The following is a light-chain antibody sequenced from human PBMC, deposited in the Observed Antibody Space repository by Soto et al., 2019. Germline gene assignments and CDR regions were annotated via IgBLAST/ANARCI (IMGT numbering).Light chain of an antibody. J-gene: IGKJ2*01. CDR2: DAS. CDR3: QQYNSYSA. CDR1: QSISSW. Sequence: DIQMTQSPSTLSASAGDRVTITCRASQSISSWLAWYQQKPGQAPKLLIYDASSLASGVQSRFSGSGAGTEFTLTISSLQPDDFANYYCQQYNSYSAFGQGTKLEIK. V-gene: IGKV1-5*01.